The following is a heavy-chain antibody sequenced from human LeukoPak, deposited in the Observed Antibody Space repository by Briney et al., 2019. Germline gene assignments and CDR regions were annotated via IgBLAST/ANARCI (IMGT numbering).Heavy chain of an antibody. J-gene: IGHJ3*01. CDR2: INTGGTT. CDR1: GFTVSSNY. D-gene: IGHD3-10*01. CDR3: ARAGAFTSYGFDL. Sequence: PGGSLRLSCAAAGFTVSSNYMTWVRQAPGKGLEWVSLINTGGTTSYADSVKGRFTISRDSSKSTLYLQMNTLRAEDTAVYYCARAGAFTSYGFDLWGQGTMVTVSS. V-gene: IGHV3-53*01.